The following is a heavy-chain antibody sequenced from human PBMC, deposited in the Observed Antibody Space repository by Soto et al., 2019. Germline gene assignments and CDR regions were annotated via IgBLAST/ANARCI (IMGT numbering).Heavy chain of an antibody. D-gene: IGHD6-13*01. CDR3: AKDLPPSGSSSWYGYFDY. CDR2: ISGSGDST. V-gene: IGHV3-23*01. Sequence: GGSLRLSCAGSGITFSGSAIHWVRQASGKGLEWVSGISGSGDSTYYADSVKGRFTISRDNSKSTLYLQMNSLRADDTAVYYCAKDLPPSGSSSWYGYFDYWGQGTLVTVSS. CDR1: GITFSGSA. J-gene: IGHJ4*02.